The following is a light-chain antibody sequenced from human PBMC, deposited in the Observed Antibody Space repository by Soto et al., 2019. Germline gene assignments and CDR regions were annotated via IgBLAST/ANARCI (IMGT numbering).Light chain of an antibody. Sequence: QSALTQPASVSGSPGQSITISCTGTSSDVGGYNFVSWYQQHPGKAPKLIIYAVSNRPSGVSNRFAGSKSGSTASLTISGLQAEDEAAYYCSSFTSSTSLVFGTGTKVTVL. CDR1: SSDVGGYNF. CDR3: SSFTSSTSLV. V-gene: IGLV2-14*01. J-gene: IGLJ1*01. CDR2: AVS.